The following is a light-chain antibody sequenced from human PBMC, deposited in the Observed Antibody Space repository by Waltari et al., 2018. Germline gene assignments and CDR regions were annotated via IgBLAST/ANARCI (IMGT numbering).Light chain of an antibody. CDR1: HNVGSN. V-gene: IGKV3-15*01. CDR2: GAS. Sequence: TQSPDTLSVSPGERATLSCRASHNVGSNLAWYQQKPGQFPRLLISGASTRAPGIPSRFGGSGSGTEFTLTITSLQFEDVGVYFCQQYHKWPPGGFGGGTKVEIE. J-gene: IGKJ4*01. CDR3: QQYHKWPPGG.